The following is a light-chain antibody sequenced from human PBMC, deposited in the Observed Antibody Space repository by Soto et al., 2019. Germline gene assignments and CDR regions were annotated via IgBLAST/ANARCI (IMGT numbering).Light chain of an antibody. CDR1: QTIRTW. CDR3: QHYNGH. Sequence: DIQMTQSPSTLSASVGDRVTITCRASQTIRTWLAWFQQKPGKAPKPLIYDASILEGGVPSRFSGSGSGTEFTLTISSLQPDDFATYYCQHYNGHFGGGTKVEIK. CDR2: DAS. V-gene: IGKV1-5*01. J-gene: IGKJ4*01.